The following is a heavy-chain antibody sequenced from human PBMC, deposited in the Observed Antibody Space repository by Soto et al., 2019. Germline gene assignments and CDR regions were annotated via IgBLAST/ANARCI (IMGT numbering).Heavy chain of an antibody. J-gene: IGHJ3*02. Sequence: QMQLVQSGAEVKKTGSSVKVSCKASGYTFTYRYLHWVRQAPGQALEWMGWITPFNGNTNYAQKFQARVTITRDRSMSTAYMELSSLRSEDTAMYYCARSFSIVGATRSLFAFDIWGQGTMVTVSS. CDR2: ITPFNGNT. D-gene: IGHD1-26*01. CDR1: GYTFTYRY. CDR3: ARSFSIVGATRSLFAFDI. V-gene: IGHV1-45*02.